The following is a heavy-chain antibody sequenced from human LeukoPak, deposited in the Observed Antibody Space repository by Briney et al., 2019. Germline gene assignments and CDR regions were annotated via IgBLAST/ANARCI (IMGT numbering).Heavy chain of an antibody. CDR1: GFTFSSYW. V-gene: IGHV3-7*01. CDR2: IKQDGSEK. J-gene: IGHJ4*02. CDR3: AREVVYCSGGTCNSAVGFDY. D-gene: IGHD2-15*01. Sequence: GGSLRLSCAASGFTFSSYWMSWVRQAPGKGLEGVANIKQDGSEKYYVDSVKGRFTISRDNAKNSLYLQMNSLRAEDTAIYYCAREVVYCSGGTCNSAVGFDYWGQGTLVTVSS.